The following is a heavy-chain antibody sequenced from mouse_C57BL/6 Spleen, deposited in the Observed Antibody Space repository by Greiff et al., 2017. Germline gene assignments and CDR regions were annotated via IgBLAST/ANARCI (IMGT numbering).Heavy chain of an antibody. Sequence: QVQLQQPGAELVRPGSSVQLSCKASGYTFTSYWMHWVKQRPIQGLEWIGNIDPSDSATHYNQKFKDKATLTVDKSSSTAYMQLSSLTSEDSAVYYCARAGGYGSSYEGCDYWGQGTTLTVSS. CDR2: IDPSDSAT. CDR3: ARAGGYGSSYEGCDY. CDR1: GYTFTSYW. D-gene: IGHD1-1*01. V-gene: IGHV1-52*01. J-gene: IGHJ2*01.